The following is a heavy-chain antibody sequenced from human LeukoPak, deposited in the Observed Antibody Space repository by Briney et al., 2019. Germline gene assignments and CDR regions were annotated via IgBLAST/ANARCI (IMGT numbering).Heavy chain of an antibody. Sequence: PSETLSLTCTVSGGSISSYYWSWIRQPPGKGLEWIGYIYYSGSTNYNPSLKSRVTISVDTSKDQFSLKLSSVTAADTAVYYCARSLRPGDFDYWGQGTLVTVSS. CDR3: ARSLRPGDFDY. J-gene: IGHJ4*02. CDR1: GGSISSYY. CDR2: IYYSGST. V-gene: IGHV4-59*01. D-gene: IGHD1-26*01.